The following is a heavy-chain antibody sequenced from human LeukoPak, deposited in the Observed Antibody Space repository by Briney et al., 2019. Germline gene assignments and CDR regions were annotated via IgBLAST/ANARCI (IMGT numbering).Heavy chain of an antibody. CDR1: GGSISSGGYY. J-gene: IGHJ2*01. Sequence: SQTLSLTCTVSGGSISSGGYYWSWIRQPPGKGLEWIGYIYYSGSTYYNPSLKSRVTISVDTSKNQFSLKLSSVTAADTAVYYCAWGATVSYWYFDLWGRGTLVTVSS. CDR3: AWGATVSYWYFDL. V-gene: IGHV4-30-2*01. D-gene: IGHD4-17*01. CDR2: IYYSGST.